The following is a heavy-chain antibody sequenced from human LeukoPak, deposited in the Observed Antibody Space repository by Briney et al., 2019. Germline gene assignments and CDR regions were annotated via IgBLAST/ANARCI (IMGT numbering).Heavy chain of an antibody. CDR3: ARGPLTGSGYDWLFDY. CDR2: IKQDGSEK. J-gene: IGHJ4*02. Sequence: GSLSLSCAASGFTFSSYWMSWVRQAPGKGLEWVADIKQDGSEKYYVDSVKGRFTISRDNAKNSLYLQMNSLRAEDTAVYYCARGPLTGSGYDWLFDYWGQGTLVTVSS. D-gene: IGHD5-12*01. V-gene: IGHV3-7*03. CDR1: GFTFSSYW.